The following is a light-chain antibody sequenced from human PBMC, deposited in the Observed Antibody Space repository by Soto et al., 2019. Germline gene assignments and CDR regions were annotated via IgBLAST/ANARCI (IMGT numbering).Light chain of an antibody. Sequence: QSALTQPASVSGSPGQSITISCTGTSSDVGGYNYVSWYQQHPGKAPKLMIYEVSNRPSGVSNRFSGSKSGNTASLTISGXQAEDEXXYYCSSYTSSSTRVFGGGTKVTVL. CDR1: SSDVGGYNY. CDR3: SSYTSSSTRV. CDR2: EVS. V-gene: IGLV2-14*01. J-gene: IGLJ3*02.